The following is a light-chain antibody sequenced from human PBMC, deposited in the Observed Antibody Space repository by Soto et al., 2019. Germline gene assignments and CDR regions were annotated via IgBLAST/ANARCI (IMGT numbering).Light chain of an antibody. J-gene: IGKJ3*01. Sequence: EIVLTQSPGTLSLSPGERATLSCSASQSVSNNYLAWYQQTPGQAPRLLIYGASNRATGIPARFSGSGSGTDFTLTISRLEPEDFAVYYCQQRSRSPFTFGPGTKVDIK. CDR3: QQRSRSPFT. CDR1: QSVSNNY. CDR2: GAS. V-gene: IGKV3-20*01.